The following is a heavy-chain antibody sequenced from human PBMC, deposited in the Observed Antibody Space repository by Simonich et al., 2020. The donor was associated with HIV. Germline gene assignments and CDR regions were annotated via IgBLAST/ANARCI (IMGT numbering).Heavy chain of an antibody. CDR1: GYTFTSYG. D-gene: IGHD3-3*01. Sequence: QVQLVQSGAEVKKPGASVKVSCKSSGYTFTSYGIHCVRQAPGQRLEWMGWINAGKGNTEYSERFQGRGPISRDTSASTVYMELSNLKSEDTAVYYCAREGDFLENAFDFWGQGTVVTVSS. J-gene: IGHJ3*01. CDR3: AREGDFLENAFDF. CDR2: INAGKGNT. V-gene: IGHV1-3*01.